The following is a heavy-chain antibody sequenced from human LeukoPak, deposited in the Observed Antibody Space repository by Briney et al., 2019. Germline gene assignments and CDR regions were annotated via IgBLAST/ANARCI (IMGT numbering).Heavy chain of an antibody. V-gene: IGHV5-51*01. Sequence: GESLKISCKGSGYTFHSYWIAWVRQMPGKGLEWMGIIYPGDSDTRYSPSFQGQVTISADKSIRTAYLQWSSLKASDTAMYYCARDRVQWEPRVDAFDIWGQGTMVTVSS. CDR2: IYPGDSDT. J-gene: IGHJ3*02. D-gene: IGHD1-14*01. CDR3: ARDRVQWEPRVDAFDI. CDR1: GYTFHSYW.